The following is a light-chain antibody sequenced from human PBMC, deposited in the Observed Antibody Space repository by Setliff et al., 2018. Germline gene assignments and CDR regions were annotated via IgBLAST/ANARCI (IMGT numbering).Light chain of an antibody. Sequence: QSVLTQPASVSGSPGQSSTISCTGTSSDVGGYNYVSWYQQHPGKAPKLTIYEVSDRPSGVSNRFSGSRSGNTASLTISGLQAEDEADYYCSSYSGSSTLVFGTGTKVTV. CDR3: SSYSGSSTLV. CDR1: SSDVGGYNY. CDR2: EVS. V-gene: IGLV2-14*01. J-gene: IGLJ1*01.